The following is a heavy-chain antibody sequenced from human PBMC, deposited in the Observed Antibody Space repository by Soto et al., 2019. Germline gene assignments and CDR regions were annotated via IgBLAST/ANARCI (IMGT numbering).Heavy chain of an antibody. D-gene: IGHD3-10*01. Sequence: EVRLEEAGGGFVQPGGSLRVSCSGSGFIFSSFWMHWVRQGPGKGLEWVSRTNGDGASLAYAESVKGRFSISRDNVKNTLHLQMNSLGVDDTAVYFCAREGSLGLDVWGRGTTVTVSS. J-gene: IGHJ6*02. CDR2: TNGDGASL. V-gene: IGHV3-74*03. CDR3: AREGSLGLDV. CDR1: GFIFSSFW.